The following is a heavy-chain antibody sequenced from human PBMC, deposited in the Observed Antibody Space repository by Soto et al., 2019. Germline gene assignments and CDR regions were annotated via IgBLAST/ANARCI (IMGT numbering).Heavy chain of an antibody. J-gene: IGHJ5*02. CDR2: ISSSSSTI. Sequence: EVQLVESGGGLVQPGGSLRLSCAASGFTFSSYSMNWVRQAPGKGLEWVSYISSSSSTIYYADSVKGRFTISRDNAKNSLYLQMNSLSAEDTAVYYCASFGPDNWFDPWGQGTLVTVSS. CDR3: ASFGPDNWFDP. D-gene: IGHD3-10*01. V-gene: IGHV3-48*01. CDR1: GFTFSSYS.